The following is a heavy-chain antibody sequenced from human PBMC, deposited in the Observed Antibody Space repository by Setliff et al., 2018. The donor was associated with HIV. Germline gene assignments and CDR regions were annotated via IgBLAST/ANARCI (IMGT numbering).Heavy chain of an antibody. CDR1: GGSISSDSYY. V-gene: IGHV4-39*01. Sequence: SETLSLTCSVAGGSISSDSYYWGWVRQTPGKGLEWIGSINNGGYTYHSPSLKTRVTISIDTSKKQFSLKLSSVTAADTGVYFCARLFQWMSYSFDIWGQGKVVT. D-gene: IGHD1-26*01. CDR2: INNGGYT. CDR3: ARLFQWMSYSFDI. J-gene: IGHJ3*02.